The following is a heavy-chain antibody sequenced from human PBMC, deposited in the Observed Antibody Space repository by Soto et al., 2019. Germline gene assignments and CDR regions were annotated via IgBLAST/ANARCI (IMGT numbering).Heavy chain of an antibody. D-gene: IGHD6-13*01. Sequence: SETLSLTCTVSGCSISSYYWSWIRQPPGKGLEWIGYIYYSGSTNYNPSLKSRVTISVDTSKNQFSLKLSSVTAADTAVYYCARDLGSSWYHWFDPWGQGTLVTVSS. CDR2: IYYSGST. V-gene: IGHV4-59*01. CDR3: ARDLGSSWYHWFDP. CDR1: GCSISSYY. J-gene: IGHJ5*02.